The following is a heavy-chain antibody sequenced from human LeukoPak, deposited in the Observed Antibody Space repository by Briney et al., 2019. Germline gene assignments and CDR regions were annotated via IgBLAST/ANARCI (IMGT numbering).Heavy chain of an antibody. V-gene: IGHV1-69*13. CDR1: GGTFSSYA. CDR2: IIPIFGTA. D-gene: IGHD1-14*01. CDR3: ASNPRYYYYYGMDV. Sequence: GASVKVSCKASGGTFSSYAISWVRQDPGQGLEWMGGIIPIFGTANYAQKFQGRVTITADESTSTAYMELSSLRSEDTAVYYCASNPRYYYYYGMDVWGQGTTVTVSS. J-gene: IGHJ6*02.